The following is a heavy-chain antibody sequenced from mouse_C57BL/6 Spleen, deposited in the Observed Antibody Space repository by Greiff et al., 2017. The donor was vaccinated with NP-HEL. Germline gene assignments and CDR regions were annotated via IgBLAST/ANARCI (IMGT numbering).Heavy chain of an antibody. J-gene: IGHJ2*01. V-gene: IGHV5-4*03. CDR1: GFTFSSYA. CDR2: ISAGGSYT. Sequence: EVMLVESGGGLVKPGGSLKLSCAASGFTFSSYAMSWVRQTPEKRLEWVATISAGGSYTYYPDNVKGRFTISRDNAKNNLYLQMSHLKSEDTAMYYCAKGCSVYLDYWGQGTTLTVSS. CDR3: AKGCSVYLDY.